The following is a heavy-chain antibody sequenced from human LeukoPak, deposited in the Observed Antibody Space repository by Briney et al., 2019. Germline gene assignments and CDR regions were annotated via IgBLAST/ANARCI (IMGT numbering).Heavy chain of an antibody. CDR2: IIPILGIA. CDR1: GGTFSSYA. V-gene: IGHV1-69*04. CDR3: ARIAAAGSKNLDY. Sequence: SVKVSCKASGGTFSSYAISWVRQAPGQGLEWMGRIIPILGIANYAQKFQGRVTITTDKSTSTAYMELSSLRSEDTAVYYCARIAAAGSKNLDYWGQGTLVTVSS. J-gene: IGHJ4*02. D-gene: IGHD6-13*01.